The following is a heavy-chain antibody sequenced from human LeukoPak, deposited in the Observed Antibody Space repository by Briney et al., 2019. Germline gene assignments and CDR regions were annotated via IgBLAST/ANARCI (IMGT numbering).Heavy chain of an antibody. J-gene: IGHJ4*02. CDR3: AREGFGDQTRCDY. Sequence: ASVKVSCKASGGTFSSYAISWVRQAPGQGLEWMGRIIPIFGTANYAQKFQGRVTITTDESTSTAYMELSSLRSEDTAVYYCAREGFGDQTRCDYWGQGTLVTVSS. CDR1: GGTFSSYA. V-gene: IGHV1-69*05. CDR2: IIPIFGTA. D-gene: IGHD3-10*01.